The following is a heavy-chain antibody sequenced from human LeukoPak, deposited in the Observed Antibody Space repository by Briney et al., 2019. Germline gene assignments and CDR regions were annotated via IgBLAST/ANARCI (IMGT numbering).Heavy chain of an antibody. J-gene: IGHJ4*02. D-gene: IGHD5-18*01. CDR1: GFTVSSNY. CDR3: AKDRLWARQHYYFDY. Sequence: GGSLRLSCAASGFTVSSNYMSWVRQAPGKGLEWVSVIYSGGSTYYADSVKGRFTISRDNSKNTLFLQMNSLRAEDTAVYYCAKDRLWARQHYYFDYWGRGTLVTVSS. V-gene: IGHV3-66*01. CDR2: IYSGGST.